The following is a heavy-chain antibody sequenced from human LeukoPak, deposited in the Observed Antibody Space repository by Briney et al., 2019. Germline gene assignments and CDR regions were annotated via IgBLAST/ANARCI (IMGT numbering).Heavy chain of an antibody. CDR2: IHPGDSDT. CDR1: GYSFTSYW. Sequence: ESLKISCKGSGYSFTSYWIGWVRQMPGKGLEWMGVIHPGDSDTRYTPSFQGHVTISADKSINTAYLQWSSLEASDTAMYYCARFAYGSRWYPGCCDLWGRGTLVTVS. J-gene: IGHJ2*01. CDR3: ARFAYGSRWYPGCCDL. V-gene: IGHV5-51*01. D-gene: IGHD6-13*01.